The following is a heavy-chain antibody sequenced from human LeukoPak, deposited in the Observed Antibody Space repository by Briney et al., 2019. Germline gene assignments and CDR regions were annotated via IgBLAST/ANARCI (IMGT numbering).Heavy chain of an antibody. CDR3: ARGTGYANWFDP. V-gene: IGHV4-34*01. CDR2: INHSGST. D-gene: IGHD5-18*01. CDR1: GGSFSGYY. J-gene: IGHJ5*02. Sequence: SETLSLTCAVYGGSFSGYYWSSIRQPPGKGLEWIGEINHSGSTNYNPSLKSRVTISVDTSKNQFSLKLSSVTAADTAVYYCARGTGYANWFDPWGQGTLVTVSS.